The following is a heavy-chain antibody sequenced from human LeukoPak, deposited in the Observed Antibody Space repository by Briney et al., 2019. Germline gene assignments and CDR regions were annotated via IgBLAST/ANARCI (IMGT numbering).Heavy chain of an antibody. V-gene: IGHV3-53*01. Sequence: PGGSLRLSCAASGFTVSSNYMSWVRQAPGKGLEWVSVIYSGGSTYYADSVKGRFTISRDNSKNTLYLQMNSLRAEDTAVYYCPRGGHYDILTGYSHNWFDPWGQGTLVTVSS. D-gene: IGHD3-9*01. CDR3: PRGGHYDILTGYSHNWFDP. CDR2: IYSGGST. J-gene: IGHJ5*02. CDR1: GFTVSSNY.